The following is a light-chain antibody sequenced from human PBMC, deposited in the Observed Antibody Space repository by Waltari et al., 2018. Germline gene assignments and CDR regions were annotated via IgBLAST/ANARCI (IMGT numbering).Light chain of an antibody. V-gene: IGKV3-20*01. CDR3: QQYDGEVVT. CDR1: QSVTSIS. J-gene: IGKJ4*01. Sequence: DSVLTQSTGTLSLSPGEIATLSCRASQSVTSISLTWYQQKLGQAPRLLIYVTSSRATGIPDRFSVSGSGTDFTLTISRLELEDFAVYYCQQYDGEVVTFGGGTKVEI. CDR2: VTS.